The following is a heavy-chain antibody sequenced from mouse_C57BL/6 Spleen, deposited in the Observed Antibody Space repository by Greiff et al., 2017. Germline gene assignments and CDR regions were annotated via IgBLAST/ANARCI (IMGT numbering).Heavy chain of an antibody. CDR1: GYTFTDYY. J-gene: IGHJ3*01. D-gene: IGHD2-10*01. Sequence: LQESGAELVRPGASVKLSCKASGYTFTDYYINWVKQRPGQGLEWIARIYPGSGNTYYNEKFKGKATLTAEKSSSTAYMQLSSLTSEDSAVYFCASEALLIEGFAYWGQGTLVTVSA. V-gene: IGHV1-76*01. CDR2: IYPGSGNT. CDR3: ASEALLIEGFAY.